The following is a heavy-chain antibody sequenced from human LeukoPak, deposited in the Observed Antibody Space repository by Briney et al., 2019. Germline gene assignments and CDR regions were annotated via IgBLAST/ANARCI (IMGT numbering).Heavy chain of an antibody. J-gene: IGHJ6*02. V-gene: IGHV1-3*01. Sequence: ASVTVTCKASGYTFTSYAMHWVRQAPGQRLEWMGWINAGNGNTKYSQKFQGRVTITRDTSASTAYMELSSLRSEDTAVYYCARSVEMATMRGNYYYYGMDVWGQGTTVTVSS. CDR3: ARSVEMATMRGNYYYYGMDV. CDR1: GYTFTSYA. D-gene: IGHD5-24*01. CDR2: INAGNGNT.